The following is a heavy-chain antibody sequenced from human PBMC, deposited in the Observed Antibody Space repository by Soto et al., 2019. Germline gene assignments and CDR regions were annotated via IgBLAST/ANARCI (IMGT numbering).Heavy chain of an antibody. Sequence: QVQLVESGVGVVHPGRSLRLACAASGFTFSRYCMHWVRQAPDKGLEWVAHLSYYGNNEHYTDSVKGRFTISRDNSKNTLYLQMNSLRAEYTAVYYCAKDSYYHDTSGYYIFDYWGQGTLVPVSS. D-gene: IGHD3-22*01. CDR2: LSYYGNNE. CDR3: AKDSYYHDTSGYYIFDY. V-gene: IGHV3-30*18. CDR1: GFTFSRYC. J-gene: IGHJ4*02.